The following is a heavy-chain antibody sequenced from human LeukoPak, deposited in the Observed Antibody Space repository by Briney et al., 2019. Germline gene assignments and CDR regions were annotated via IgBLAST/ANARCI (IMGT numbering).Heavy chain of an antibody. J-gene: IGHJ3*02. CDR1: GGSISSYY. V-gene: IGHV4-59*01. D-gene: IGHD3-16*01. CDR3: ARDFGVAAFDI. Sequence: PSETLSLTCTVSGGSISSYYWSWIRQPPEKGLEWIGYIYYSGSTNYNPSLKSRVTISVDTSKNQFSLKLSSVTAADTAVYYCARDFGVAAFDIWGQGTMVTVSS. CDR2: IYYSGST.